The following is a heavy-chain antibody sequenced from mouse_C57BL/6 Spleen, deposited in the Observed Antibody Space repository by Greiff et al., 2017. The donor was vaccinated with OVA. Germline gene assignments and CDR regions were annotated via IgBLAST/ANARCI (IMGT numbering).Heavy chain of an antibody. CDR2: IWWDDDK. Sequence: QVTLKESGPGILQPSQTLSLTCSFSGFSLSTFGMGVGWIRQPSGKGLEWLAHIWWDDDKYYNPALKSRLTISKDTSKNQVFLKIANVDTADTATYYCARIYLTAQAKGYYFDYWGQGTTLTVSS. V-gene: IGHV8-8*01. D-gene: IGHD3-2*02. CDR1: GFSLSTFGMG. J-gene: IGHJ2*01. CDR3: ARIYLTAQAKGYYFDY.